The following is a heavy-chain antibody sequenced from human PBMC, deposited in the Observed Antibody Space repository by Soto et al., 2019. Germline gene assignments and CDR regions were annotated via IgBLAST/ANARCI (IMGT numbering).Heavy chain of an antibody. CDR2: IYYSGST. D-gene: IGHD3-22*01. Sequence: QVQLQESGPGLVKPSQTLSLTCTVSGGSISSGDYYWSWIRQPPGKGLEWIGYIYYSGSTYYNPSLKSRITISGDTSKSQLHLELSSVTAADTAVYYCARRTGGYFPRMDVWGQGTTVTVSS. V-gene: IGHV4-30-4*01. J-gene: IGHJ6*02. CDR1: GGSISSGDYY. CDR3: ARRTGGYFPRMDV.